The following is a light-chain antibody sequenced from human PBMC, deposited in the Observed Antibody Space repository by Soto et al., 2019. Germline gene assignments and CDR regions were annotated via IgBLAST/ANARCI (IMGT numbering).Light chain of an antibody. CDR3: QQYGSSLSWT. CDR1: QSVSSSY. CDR2: GAS. V-gene: IGKV3-20*01. J-gene: IGKJ1*01. Sequence: EIVLTQSPGTLSLSPGERATLSCRASQSVSSSYLAWYQQKPRQAPRLLIYGASSRATGIPDRFSGSGSGTDFTLTISRLEPDDFAVYYCQQYGSSLSWTFGQGTKVEIK.